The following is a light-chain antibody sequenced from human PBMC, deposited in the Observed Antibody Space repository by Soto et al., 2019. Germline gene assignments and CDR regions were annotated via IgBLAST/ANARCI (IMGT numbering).Light chain of an antibody. CDR3: QQYGASPLT. V-gene: IGKV3-20*01. J-gene: IGKJ4*01. Sequence: EIVLTQFPGTLSLSPGERATLSCRASHNVATNYLAWYQQKPGQAPRLLIYGASNRATGIPDRFSGTGSGTAFSLTISRLEPEDFAVYFCQQYGASPLTFGGGTKVEIK. CDR1: HNVATNY. CDR2: GAS.